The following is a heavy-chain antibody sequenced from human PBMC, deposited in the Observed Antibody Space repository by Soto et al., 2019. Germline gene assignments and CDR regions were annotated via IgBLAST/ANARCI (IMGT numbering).Heavy chain of an antibody. CDR2: IYWDDDK. V-gene: IGHV2-5*02. D-gene: IGHD3-9*01. Sequence: QITLRESGPTLVNPTQTLTLTCNLSGFSISTSGVGVGWIRQPPGTALEWLALIYWDDDKRYNPSLRSRVSIIEDTSKNPVVLTMTNMDTVDTSTYYCARRLFRNIDCATGWFDPWGQGTLVTVSS. J-gene: IGHJ5*02. CDR1: GFSISTSGVG. CDR3: ARRLFRNIDCATGWFDP.